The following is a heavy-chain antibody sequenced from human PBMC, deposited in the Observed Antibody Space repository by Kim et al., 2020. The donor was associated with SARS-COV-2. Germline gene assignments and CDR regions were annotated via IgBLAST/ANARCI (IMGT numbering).Heavy chain of an antibody. V-gene: IGHV4-39*01. CDR3: ARLGNYYDSSGVGVDY. Sequence: SLKSRVTISVDTSKNQFSLKLSSVTAADTAVYYCARLGNYYDSSGVGVDYWGQGTLVTVSS. D-gene: IGHD3-22*01. J-gene: IGHJ4*02.